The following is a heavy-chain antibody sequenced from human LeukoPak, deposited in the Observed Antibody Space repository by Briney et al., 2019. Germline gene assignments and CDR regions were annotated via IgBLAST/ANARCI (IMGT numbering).Heavy chain of an antibody. Sequence: GSLRLSCAASGFTVSSNYMSWVRQAPGKGLEWVSVIYSGGSTYYADSVKGRFTISRDNSNNTLYLQMNSLRAEDTAVYYCAKDRFRAYYFDYWGQGTLVTVSS. D-gene: IGHD3-10*01. CDR2: IYSGGST. J-gene: IGHJ4*02. CDR3: AKDRFRAYYFDY. V-gene: IGHV3-53*01. CDR1: GFTVSSNY.